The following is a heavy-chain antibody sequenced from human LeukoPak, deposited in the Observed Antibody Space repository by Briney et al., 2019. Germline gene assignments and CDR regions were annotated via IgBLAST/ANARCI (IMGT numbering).Heavy chain of an antibody. CDR1: GYCFTTYW. CDR2: ISPDDSEI. D-gene: IGHD1-26*01. CDR3: ARHEGSGSYYSY. V-gene: IGHV5-51*01. Sequence: HGESLKFSCKGSGYCFTTYWIAWVREMPGRRLEWMGIISPDDSEIRYSPSFRGQVTISADKSTSAAYLQWSRLRASDTAIYYCARHEGSGSYYSYWGQGTLVTVSS. J-gene: IGHJ4*02.